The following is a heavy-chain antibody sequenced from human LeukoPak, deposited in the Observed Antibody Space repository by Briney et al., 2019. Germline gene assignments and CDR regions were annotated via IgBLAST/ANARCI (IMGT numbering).Heavy chain of an antibody. J-gene: IGHJ4*02. D-gene: IGHD3-16*02. Sequence: GGSLRLSCAASGFTFSSYAMSWVRQAPGKGLEWVSAISGSGGSTYYADSVKGWFTISRDNSKNTLYLQMNSLRAEDTAVYYCAKTKGDGYYDYIWGSYRYYYFDYWGQGTLVTVSS. CDR2: ISGSGGST. CDR3: AKTKGDGYYDYIWGSYRYYYFDY. V-gene: IGHV3-23*01. CDR1: GFTFSSYA.